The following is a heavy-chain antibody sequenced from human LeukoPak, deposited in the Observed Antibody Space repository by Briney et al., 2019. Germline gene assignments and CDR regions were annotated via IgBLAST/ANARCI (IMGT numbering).Heavy chain of an antibody. Sequence: PGGSLRLSCAASGFTFDEYGMTWVRQAPGKGLEWVSGINWNGGSTGYGDSVKGRFTISRDNAKNCLYLQMNSLRAEDTALYYCARAMGYYDSSDYCLDYWGRGILVTVSS. CDR1: GFTFDEYG. CDR3: ARAMGYYDSSDYCLDY. J-gene: IGHJ4*02. CDR2: INWNGGST. V-gene: IGHV3-20*04. D-gene: IGHD3-22*01.